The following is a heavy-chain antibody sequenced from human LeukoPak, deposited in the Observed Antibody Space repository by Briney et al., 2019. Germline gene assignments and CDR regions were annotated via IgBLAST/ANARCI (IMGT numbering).Heavy chain of an antibody. V-gene: IGHV1-18*01. CDR1: GYTFTSYG. J-gene: IGHJ5*02. CDR2: ISAYNGNT. D-gene: IGHD2-2*01. CDR3: ARRCSSTSCRWGFDP. Sequence: ASVKVSCKASGYTFTSYGISWVRQAPGQGLEWMGWISAYNGNTNYAQKLQGRVTISADKSISTAYLQWSSLKASDTAMYYCARRCSSTSCRWGFDPWRQGTLVTVSS.